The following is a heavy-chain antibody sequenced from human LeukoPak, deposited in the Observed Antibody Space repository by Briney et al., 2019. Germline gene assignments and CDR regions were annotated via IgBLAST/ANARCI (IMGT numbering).Heavy chain of an antibody. CDR3: ARLVGATIRGGAFDY. Sequence: QPGGSLRLSCAASGFTFTNYDMNWVRQAPGKGLEWVSSITTTSTYIYYADSVKGRFTISRDNAQNSLYLQMNSLRAEDTAVYYCARLVGATIRGGAFDYWGRGTLVTVSS. CDR2: ITTTSTYI. V-gene: IGHV3-21*01. D-gene: IGHD1-26*01. J-gene: IGHJ4*02. CDR1: GFTFTNYD.